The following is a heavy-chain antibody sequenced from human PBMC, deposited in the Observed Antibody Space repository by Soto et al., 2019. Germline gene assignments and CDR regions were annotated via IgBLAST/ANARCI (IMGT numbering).Heavy chain of an antibody. Sequence: GGSLRLSCAASGFTVSSNYMSWVRQAPGKGLEWVSVIYSGGSTYYADSVKGRFTISRDNSKNTLYLQMNSLRAEDTAMYYCARDRYDFWSGRHYYGMDVWGQGTTVTVSS. CDR2: IYSGGST. CDR3: ARDRYDFWSGRHYYGMDV. CDR1: GFTVSSNY. V-gene: IGHV3-53*01. J-gene: IGHJ6*02. D-gene: IGHD3-3*01.